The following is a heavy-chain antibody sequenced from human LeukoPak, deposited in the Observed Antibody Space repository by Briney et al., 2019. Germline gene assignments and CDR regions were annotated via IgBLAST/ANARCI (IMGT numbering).Heavy chain of an antibody. Sequence: PGGSLRLSCAASGFTLSSSSMNWVRQAPGKGLEWVSSISSSSSYIYYADSVKGRFTISRDNAKNSLYLQMNSLRAEDTAVYYCARDGGSGWVFDYWGQGTLVTVSS. J-gene: IGHJ4*02. D-gene: IGHD6-19*01. CDR1: GFTLSSSS. V-gene: IGHV3-21*01. CDR2: ISSSSSYI. CDR3: ARDGGSGWVFDY.